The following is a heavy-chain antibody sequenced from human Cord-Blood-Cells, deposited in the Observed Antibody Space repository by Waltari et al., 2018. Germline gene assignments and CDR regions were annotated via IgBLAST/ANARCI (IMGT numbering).Heavy chain of an antibody. CDR2: IKRKTDCGTT. D-gene: IGHD6-6*01. CDR3: TTDIVAGEEQLSY. V-gene: IGHV3-15*01. Sequence: EVQLVESGGGLVKPGGSLRLSCAASGFTFSNAWMSWVRQAPGKGLEWVGRIKRKTDCGTTDYATPVKGRFTISRDDSKNTLYLQMNSLKTEDTAVYYCTTDIVAGEEQLSYWGQGTLVTVSS. CDR1: GFTFSNAW. J-gene: IGHJ4*02.